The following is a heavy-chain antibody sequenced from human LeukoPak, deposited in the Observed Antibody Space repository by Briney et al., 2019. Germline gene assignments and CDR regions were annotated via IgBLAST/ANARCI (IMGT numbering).Heavy chain of an antibody. CDR1: GGSITYFY. Sequence: PSETLSLTCTVSGGSITYFYWNWIRQSPEKGLEWIGYISNTGSTNYNPSLKSRVTISVDTSKNQFSLKLSSVTAADTAVYYCAREATGYSGYVRLWFDPWGQGTLVTVSS. CDR3: AREATGYSGYVRLWFDP. V-gene: IGHV4-59*12. D-gene: IGHD5-12*01. CDR2: ISNTGST. J-gene: IGHJ5*02.